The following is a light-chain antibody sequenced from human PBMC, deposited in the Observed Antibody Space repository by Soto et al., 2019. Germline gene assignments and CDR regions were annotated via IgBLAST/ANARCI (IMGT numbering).Light chain of an antibody. V-gene: IGKV3-20*01. CDR2: GAS. Sequence: SPGTLSLSPGERATLSCRASQSVSSSYLAWYQQKPGQAPRLLIYGASSRATGIPDRFSGSGSGTDLTLTISRLEPDDFAVYYCQQHGSSPITFGQWTRLEIK. CDR1: QSVSSSY. CDR3: QQHGSSPIT. J-gene: IGKJ5*01.